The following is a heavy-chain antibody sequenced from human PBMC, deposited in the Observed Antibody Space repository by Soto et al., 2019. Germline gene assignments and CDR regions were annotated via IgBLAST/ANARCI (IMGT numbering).Heavy chain of an antibody. CDR2: VFPGGPT. CDR3: ARTLSGFTYGSRQFYFDY. J-gene: IGHJ4*02. D-gene: IGHD3-10*01. Sequence: SETLSLTCTVSGDPITSYFWTWLRQPAGKGLEWIGHVFPGGPTSHNSSLKSRVSMSIDTSKNEFSLTLTSVTAADTAVYYCARTLSGFTYGSRQFYFDYWGQGTLVTVSS. V-gene: IGHV4-4*07. CDR1: GDPITSYF.